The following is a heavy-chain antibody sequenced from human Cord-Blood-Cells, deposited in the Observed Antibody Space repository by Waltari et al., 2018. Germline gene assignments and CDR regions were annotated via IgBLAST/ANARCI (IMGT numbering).Heavy chain of an antibody. CDR3: AKADSASPEAFDI. CDR1: GFTFSSYA. D-gene: IGHD2-21*01. J-gene: IGHJ3*02. V-gene: IGHV3-23*01. Sequence: EVQLLESGGGLVQPGGSLRLSCAASGFTFSSYAMRWVRQAPGKGLERVSAISGSGGSTYYADSVKGRFTISRDNSKNTLYLQMNSLRAEDTAVYYCAKADSASPEAFDIWGQGTMVTVSS. CDR2: ISGSGGST.